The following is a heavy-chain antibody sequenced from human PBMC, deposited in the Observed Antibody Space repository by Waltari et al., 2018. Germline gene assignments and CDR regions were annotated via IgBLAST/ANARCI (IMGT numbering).Heavy chain of an antibody. Sequence: EVQLVESGGGLVQPGGSLRLSCAASGFTFSDHYMDWVRQAPGKGLEWVGRTRNKANSYTTEYAASVKGRFTISRDDSKNSLYLQMNSLKTEDTAVYYCARDKRHSSGWYVPDYWGQGTLVTVSS. CDR2: TRNKANSYTT. V-gene: IGHV3-72*01. J-gene: IGHJ4*02. CDR3: ARDKRHSSGWYVPDY. CDR1: GFTFSDHY. D-gene: IGHD6-19*01.